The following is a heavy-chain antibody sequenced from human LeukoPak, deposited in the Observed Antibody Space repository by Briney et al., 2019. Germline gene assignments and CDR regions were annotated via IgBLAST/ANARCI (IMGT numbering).Heavy chain of an antibody. Sequence: GGSLRLSCAASGFTFSSYSMNWVRQAPGKGLEWVSSISSSSSYIYYADSVKGRFTISRDNAKNSLYLQMNSLRAEDTAVYYCAKMPIVVVTADHAFDIWGQGTMVTVSS. J-gene: IGHJ3*02. CDR1: GFTFSSYS. CDR2: ISSSSSYI. CDR3: AKMPIVVVTADHAFDI. D-gene: IGHD2-21*02. V-gene: IGHV3-21*01.